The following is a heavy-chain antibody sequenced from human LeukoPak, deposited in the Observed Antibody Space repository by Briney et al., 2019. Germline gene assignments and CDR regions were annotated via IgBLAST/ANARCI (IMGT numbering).Heavy chain of an antibody. D-gene: IGHD6-13*01. CDR2: INSDGSST. Sequence: GGSLRLSCAASGFTFSSYWMHWVRQAPGKGLVWVSRINSDGSSTSYADSVKGRFTISRDNAKNTLYLQMNSLRAEDTAVYYCARQQPGIAAAGLFDYWGQGTLVTVSS. J-gene: IGHJ4*02. V-gene: IGHV3-74*01. CDR3: ARQQPGIAAAGLFDY. CDR1: GFTFSSYW.